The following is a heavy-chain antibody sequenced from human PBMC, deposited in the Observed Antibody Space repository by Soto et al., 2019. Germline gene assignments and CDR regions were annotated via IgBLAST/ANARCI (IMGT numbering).Heavy chain of an antibody. D-gene: IGHD6-19*01. CDR1: GFTFRNHW. J-gene: IGHJ4*02. CDR2: IRQDGNEN. V-gene: IGHV3-7*01. Sequence: PRLSCAASGFTFRNHWMSWVRQAPGKGLEWVANIRQDGNENYYVDSVNGRFTTSRDNTKNLFYLQINSLRAEDTSVYYCARDHIDGWKFDYWRRGSLVTVSS. CDR3: ARDHIDGWKFDY.